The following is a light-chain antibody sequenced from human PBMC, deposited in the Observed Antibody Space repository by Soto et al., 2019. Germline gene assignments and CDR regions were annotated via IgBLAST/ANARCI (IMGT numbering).Light chain of an antibody. V-gene: IGKV3-20*01. Sequence: IVLTQSPGTLSLSPGERATLSCRASQSVTSGYLAWYQQIPGQVPRLLVYAASTRATGIPDRFSGGGSGTDFTLTIHRLEPEDFAVYYCQQYGGSPLFTFGPGTRVDFK. CDR3: QQYGGSPLFT. CDR2: AAS. J-gene: IGKJ3*01. CDR1: QSVTSGY.